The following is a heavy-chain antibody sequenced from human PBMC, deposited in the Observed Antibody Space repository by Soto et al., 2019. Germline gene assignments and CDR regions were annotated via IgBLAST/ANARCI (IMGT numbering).Heavy chain of an antibody. V-gene: IGHV3-21*01. Sequence: GSLLLSCSAFGFTFSSYSMNWVRQAPGKGLEWVSSISSSSSYIYYADSVKGRFTISRDNAKNSLYLQMNSLRAEDTAVYYCARSVAVAVQYFQRWGQGTMVT. CDR1: GFTFSSYS. J-gene: IGHJ1*01. CDR3: ARSVAVAVQYFQR. D-gene: IGHD6-19*01. CDR2: ISSSSSYI.